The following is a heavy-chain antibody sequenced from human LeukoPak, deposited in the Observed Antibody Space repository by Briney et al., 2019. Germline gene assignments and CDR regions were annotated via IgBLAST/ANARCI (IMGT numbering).Heavy chain of an antibody. Sequence: PGRSLRLSCAASGFTFSSYAMHWVRQAPGKGLEWVAVISYDGSNKYYADSVKGRSTISRDNSKNTLYLQMNSLRAEDTAVYYCARSRTGGYDVVVPADFDYWGQGTLVTVSS. V-gene: IGHV3-30-3*01. D-gene: IGHD2-2*01. CDR2: ISYDGSNK. CDR1: GFTFSSYA. CDR3: ARSRTGGYDVVVPADFDY. J-gene: IGHJ4*02.